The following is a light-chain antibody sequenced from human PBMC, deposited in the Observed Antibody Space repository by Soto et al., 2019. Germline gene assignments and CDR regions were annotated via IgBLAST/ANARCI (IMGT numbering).Light chain of an antibody. J-gene: IGLJ1*01. CDR2: DVS. CDR1: SSDVGGYNY. CDR3: SSYAGSINFYV. Sequence: QSALTQPPSASGSPGQSVTISRTGTSSDVGGYNYVSWYQQFPGKAPKLMIYDVSERPSGVPDRFSGSKSGNTASLTVSGLQAEDEADYYCSSYAGSINFYVFGTGTKLTVL. V-gene: IGLV2-8*01.